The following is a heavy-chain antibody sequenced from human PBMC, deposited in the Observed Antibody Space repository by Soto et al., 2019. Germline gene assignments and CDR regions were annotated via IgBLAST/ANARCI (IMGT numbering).Heavy chain of an antibody. V-gene: IGHV4-34*01. J-gene: IGHJ5*02. CDR3: ARALVVPAARSYGWFDP. D-gene: IGHD2-2*01. CDR2: INHSGST. Sequence: SETLSLTCAVYGGSFSGYYWSWIRQPPGKGLEWIGEINHSGSTNYNPSLKSRVTISVDTSKNQFSLKLSSVTAADTAVYYCARALVVPAARSYGWFDPWGQGTLVTVSS. CDR1: GGSFSGYY.